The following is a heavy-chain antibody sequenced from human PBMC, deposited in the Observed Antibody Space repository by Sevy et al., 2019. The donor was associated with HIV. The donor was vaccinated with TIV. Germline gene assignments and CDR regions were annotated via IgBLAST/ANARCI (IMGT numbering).Heavy chain of an antibody. CDR3: ARDRGKYSGYDPPCY. D-gene: IGHD5-12*01. Sequence: GGSLRLSCAASGFTFSSYSMNWVRQAPGKGLEWVSSISSSSSYIYYADSVKGRFTISRDNAKNSLYLQMNSLRAEDTAVYYCARDRGKYSGYDPPCYWGQGTLVTVSS. J-gene: IGHJ4*02. CDR1: GFTFSSYS. V-gene: IGHV3-21*01. CDR2: ISSSSSYI.